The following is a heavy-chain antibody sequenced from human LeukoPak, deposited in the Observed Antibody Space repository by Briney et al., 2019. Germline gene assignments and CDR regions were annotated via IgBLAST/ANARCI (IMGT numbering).Heavy chain of an antibody. J-gene: IGHJ6*02. V-gene: IGHV1-18*01. CDR1: GYTFTSYG. CDR3: ARRPPAGYGSGTPTYYYYRMHV. CDR2: ISAYNGNT. D-gene: IGHD3-10*01. Sequence: GASVKVSCKASGYTFTSYGISWVRQAPGQGLEWMGWISAYNGNTNYAQQLQGRVTMTTDTSTSTAYMELRSLRSDDTSVCHSARRPPAGYGSGTPTYYYYRMHVWGQGTTLTVSS.